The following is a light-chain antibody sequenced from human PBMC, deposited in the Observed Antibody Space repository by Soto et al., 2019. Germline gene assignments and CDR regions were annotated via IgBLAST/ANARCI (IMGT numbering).Light chain of an antibody. CDR1: SSDVGGYNY. J-gene: IGLJ1*01. CDR3: SSYSRRSTYV. V-gene: IGLV2-14*03. Sequence: QSVLTQPASVSGSPGQSITISCTGTSSDVGGYNYVSWYQRHPGKAPKLIIYDVSYRPSGVSNRFSGSKSGNTASLTISGLQAEDEADYFCSSYSRRSTYVFGTGTKVTV. CDR2: DVS.